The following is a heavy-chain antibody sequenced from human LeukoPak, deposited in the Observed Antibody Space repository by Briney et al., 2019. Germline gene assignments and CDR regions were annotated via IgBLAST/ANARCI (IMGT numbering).Heavy chain of an antibody. D-gene: IGHD4-17*01. CDR2: ISISSSSI. V-gene: IGHV3-48*02. CDR1: GFTFSSYG. CDR3: ARVKYGDYGPFDY. Sequence: GGSLRLSCAASGFTFSSYGMHWVRQAPGKGLEWVSYISISSSSIKYADSVKGRFTISRDNAKNPLYLQMNSLRDEDTAVYYCARVKYGDYGPFDYWGQGTLVTVSS. J-gene: IGHJ4*02.